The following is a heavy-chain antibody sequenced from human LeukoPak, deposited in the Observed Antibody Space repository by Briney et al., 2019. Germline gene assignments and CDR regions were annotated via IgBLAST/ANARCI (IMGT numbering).Heavy chain of an antibody. J-gene: IGHJ1*01. CDR2: FIPILGTP. CDR3: ARGALGVREYFQH. V-gene: IGHV1-69*13. CDR1: GGTFSDNA. D-gene: IGHD2-8*01. Sequence: ASVTVSCKASGGTFSDNAVSFIRQAPGQGLEWMGGFIPILGTPSYAQKFQGRVSITADESTSTAYMELTSLRSEDTAVYYCARGALGVREYFQHWGQGTLISVSS.